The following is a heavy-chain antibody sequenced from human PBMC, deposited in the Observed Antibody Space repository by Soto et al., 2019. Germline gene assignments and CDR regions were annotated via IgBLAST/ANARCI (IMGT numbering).Heavy chain of an antibody. D-gene: IGHD2-15*01. CDR2: ISGSGGST. V-gene: IGHV3-23*01. CDR3: AKVREDIVVVVAATQKGYFDY. J-gene: IGHJ4*02. Sequence: EVQLLESGGGLVQPGGSLRLSCAASGFTFSSYAMSWARQAPGKGLEWVSAISGSGGSTYYADSVKGRFTISRDNSKNTLYLQMNSLRAEDTAVYYCAKVREDIVVVVAATQKGYFDYWGQGTLVTVSS. CDR1: GFTFSSYA.